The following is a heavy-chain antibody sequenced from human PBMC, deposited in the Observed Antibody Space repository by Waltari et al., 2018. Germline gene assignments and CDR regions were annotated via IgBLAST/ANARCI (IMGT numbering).Heavy chain of an antibody. CDR1: GYTFTSYD. J-gene: IGHJ6*02. V-gene: IGHV1-8*03. Sequence: QVQLVQSGAEVKKPGASVKVSCKASGYTFTSYDLNWVRQATGQGLGGMGWMDPNSGNTGYAQKFQGIVTITRNTSISTAYMELSSLRSEDTAVYYCARISTDEAGMDVWGQGTTVTVSS. CDR3: ARISTDEAGMDV. CDR2: MDPNSGNT.